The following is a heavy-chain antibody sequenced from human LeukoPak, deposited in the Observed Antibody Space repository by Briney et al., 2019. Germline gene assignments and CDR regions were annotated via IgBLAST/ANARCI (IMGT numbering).Heavy chain of an antibody. CDR2: ISSSSFI. Sequence: GGSLRLSCAASGXTFTAFTINWVRQAPGKGLGWVSSISSSSFIYFADSLKGRFTISRDNAKNSVSLQINSLRAEDTAVYYCARDRNFVAFDIWGQGTMVTVSS. CDR1: GXTFTAFT. D-gene: IGHD1-14*01. V-gene: IGHV3-21*06. CDR3: ARDRNFVAFDI. J-gene: IGHJ3*02.